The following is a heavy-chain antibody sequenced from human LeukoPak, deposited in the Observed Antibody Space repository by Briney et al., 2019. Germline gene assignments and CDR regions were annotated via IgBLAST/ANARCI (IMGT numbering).Heavy chain of an antibody. D-gene: IGHD3-3*01. Sequence: PSETLSLTCTVSGVSISSSSYYWGWLRQPPGKGLEWIGSIYYSGSTYYNPSLKSRVTISVDTSKNQFSLKLSSVTAADTAVYYCAGLWSGYYSYFDYWGQGTLVTVSS. J-gene: IGHJ4*02. V-gene: IGHV4-39*07. CDR1: GVSISSSSYY. CDR2: IYYSGST. CDR3: AGLWSGYYSYFDY.